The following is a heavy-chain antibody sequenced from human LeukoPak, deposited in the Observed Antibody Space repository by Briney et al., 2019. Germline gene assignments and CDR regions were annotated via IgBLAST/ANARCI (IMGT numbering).Heavy chain of an antibody. J-gene: IGHJ4*02. V-gene: IGHV3-7*01. CDR3: AKDGMGQLWPYYYFDY. CDR1: GFTFSSYW. Sequence: GGSLRLSCAASGFTFSSYWMSWVRQAPGKGLEWVANIKQDGSEKYYVDSVKGRFTISRDNAKNSLYLQMNSLRDEDTAVYYCAKDGMGQLWPYYYFDYWGQGTQVTVSS. CDR2: IKQDGSEK. D-gene: IGHD5-18*01.